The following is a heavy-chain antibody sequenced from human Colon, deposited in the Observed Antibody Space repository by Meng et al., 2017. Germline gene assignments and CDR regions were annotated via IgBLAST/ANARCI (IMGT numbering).Heavy chain of an antibody. CDR2: IYYTGST. CDR1: GGSVSSGSYY. J-gene: IGHJ4*02. Sequence: QVHLEEPGPGRVAPSETLSLPCTVSGGSVSSGSYYWSWIRQPPGKGLEWIGYIYYTGSTNYNPSLKSRVTISVDTSKNQFSLKLSSVTAADTAVYYCARGPLDYWGQGTLVTVSS. V-gene: IGHV4-61*01. CDR3: ARGPLDY.